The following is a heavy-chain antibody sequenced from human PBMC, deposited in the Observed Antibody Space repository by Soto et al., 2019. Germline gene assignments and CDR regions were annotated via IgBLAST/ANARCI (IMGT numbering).Heavy chain of an antibody. Sequence: SVKVSCKASGGTFSSYTISWVRQAPGQGLEWMGRIIPILGIANYAQKFQGRVTITADKSTSTAYMELSSLRSEDTAVYYCEAGYSYGEDFDYWGQGTLVTVSS. J-gene: IGHJ4*02. D-gene: IGHD5-18*01. CDR3: EAGYSYGEDFDY. CDR1: GGTFSSYT. V-gene: IGHV1-69*02. CDR2: IIPILGIA.